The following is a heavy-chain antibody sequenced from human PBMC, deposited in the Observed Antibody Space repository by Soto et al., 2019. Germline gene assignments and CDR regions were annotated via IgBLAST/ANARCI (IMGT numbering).Heavy chain of an antibody. V-gene: IGHV1-2*04. Sequence: ASVKVSCKASGGTFSSYTISWVRQAPGQGLEWMGWINPNSGGTNYAQKFQGWVTMTRDTSISTAYMELSRLRSDDTAVYYCASPPLGELSLFIYWGQGTLVTVSS. CDR2: INPNSGGT. CDR1: GGTFSSYT. D-gene: IGHD3-16*02. J-gene: IGHJ4*02. CDR3: ASPPLGELSLFIY.